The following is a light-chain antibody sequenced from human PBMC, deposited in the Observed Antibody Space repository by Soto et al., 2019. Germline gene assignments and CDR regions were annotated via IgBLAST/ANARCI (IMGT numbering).Light chain of an antibody. CDR2: KAS. V-gene: IGKV1-5*03. Sequence: DIQMTQSPSTLSASVGDRVTITCRASQNINSWLAWYQQKPGKAPKILIYKASNLERGVTSRFSGSGAGTEFTLTITSLQPDDFATYYCQQYISFSWTVGQGTKVEIK. CDR1: QNINSW. CDR3: QQYISFSWT. J-gene: IGKJ1*01.